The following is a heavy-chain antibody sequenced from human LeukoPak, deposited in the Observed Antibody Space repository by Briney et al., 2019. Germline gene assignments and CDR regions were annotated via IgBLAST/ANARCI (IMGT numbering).Heavy chain of an antibody. CDR1: GFTFDDYA. CDR2: ISWNSGSI. CDR3: AKDTRAGYYYDSSGYYDY. J-gene: IGHJ4*02. V-gene: IGHV3-9*01. D-gene: IGHD3-22*01. Sequence: PGRSLRLSCAASGFTFDDYAMHWVRQAPGKGLEWVSGISWNSGSIGYADSVKGRFTISRDNAKNSLYLQMNSLRAEDTALYYCAKDTRAGYYYDSSGYYDYWGQGTLVTVSS.